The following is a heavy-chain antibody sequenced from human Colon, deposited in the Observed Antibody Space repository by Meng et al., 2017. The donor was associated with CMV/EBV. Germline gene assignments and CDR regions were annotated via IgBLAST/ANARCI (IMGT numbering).Heavy chain of an antibody. CDR2: IKPDGTEK. D-gene: IGHD1-26*01. V-gene: IGHV3-7*04. CDR1: GFTFSASW. J-gene: IGHJ4*02. Sequence: GESLKISCAASGFTFSASWMTWVRQNPGQGLEWVANIKPDGTEKNYVDSVKGRFTIFRDNAKNTLYLQMNSLRDEDTAVYYCARGTGSYYSLGYWGQGTLVTVSS. CDR3: ARGTGSYYSLGY.